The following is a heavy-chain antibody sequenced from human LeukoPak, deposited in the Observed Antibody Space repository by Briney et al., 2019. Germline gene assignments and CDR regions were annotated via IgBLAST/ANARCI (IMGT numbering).Heavy chain of an antibody. Sequence: KPSGTLSVTCAVSGGSISSSNWWSWVRQPPGKGLEWIGEIYHSGSTNYNPSLKSRVTISVDKSKNQFSLKLSSVTAAVTAVYYCARDKGSGSYSYYYYGMDVWGKGTTVTVSS. V-gene: IGHV4-4*02. D-gene: IGHD3-10*01. J-gene: IGHJ6*04. CDR2: IYHSGST. CDR1: GGSISSSNW. CDR3: ARDKGSGSYSYYYYGMDV.